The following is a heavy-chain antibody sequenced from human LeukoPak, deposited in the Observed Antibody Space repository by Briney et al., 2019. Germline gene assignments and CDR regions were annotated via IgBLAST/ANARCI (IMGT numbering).Heavy chain of an antibody. CDR2: ISNDGGST. Sequence: GGSLRLSCVASGFTFSGYAVHWVRQAPGKGLEYVSAISNDGGSTYYANSVKGRFTISRDNSKNTLYLQMGSLRAEDTAVYYCARDLDGSYLFDYWGQGTLVTVSS. CDR1: GFTFSGYA. J-gene: IGHJ4*02. D-gene: IGHD1-26*01. CDR3: ARDLDGSYLFDY. V-gene: IGHV3-64*01.